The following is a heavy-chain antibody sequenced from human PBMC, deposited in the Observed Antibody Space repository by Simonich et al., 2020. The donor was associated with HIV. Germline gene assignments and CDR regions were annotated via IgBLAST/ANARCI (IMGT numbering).Heavy chain of an antibody. D-gene: IGHD7-27*01. CDR2: INLSGST. CDR3: AREDWGAHYFDN. Sequence: QVQLQQWGAGLLKPSETLSITCAVYGGSLIGYFWSWIRPPPGKGREWIGEINLSGSTNYNPSLKSRVTTSVDTSKNQFSLKLSSVTAADTAVYYCAREDWGAHYFDNWGQGTLVTVSS. V-gene: IGHV4-34*01. CDR1: GGSLIGYF. J-gene: IGHJ4*02.